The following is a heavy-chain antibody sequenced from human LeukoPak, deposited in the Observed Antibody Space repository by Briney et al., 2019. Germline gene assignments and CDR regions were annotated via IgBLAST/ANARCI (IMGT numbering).Heavy chain of an antibody. Sequence: LPGGSLRLSCAASGFTVSSNYMSWVRQAPGKGLEWVSILYSAGSTYYADSVKGRFTISRDNSKNTLYLQMNSLRVEDTAVYYCAKDRIVGATTSYDYFDYWGQGTLVTVSS. CDR3: AKDRIVGATTSYDYFDY. CDR1: GFTVSSNY. CDR2: LYSAGST. D-gene: IGHD1-26*01. J-gene: IGHJ4*02. V-gene: IGHV3-53*01.